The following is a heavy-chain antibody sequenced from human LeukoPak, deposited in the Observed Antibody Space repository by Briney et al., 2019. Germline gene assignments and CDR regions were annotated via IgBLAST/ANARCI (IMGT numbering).Heavy chain of an antibody. J-gene: IGHJ4*02. Sequence: GGSLRLSCEASGFTFSAYQMSWIRQAPGKGLEWVSYICGSDNTMSYADSVKGRFTISRDNAKNSLYLQMNSLRAEDTAVYYCARDIQYIGSTYYFDLWGQGTLVTVSS. D-gene: IGHD1-26*01. V-gene: IGHV3-11*01. CDR2: ICGSDNTM. CDR3: ARDIQYIGSTYYFDL. CDR1: GFTFSAYQ.